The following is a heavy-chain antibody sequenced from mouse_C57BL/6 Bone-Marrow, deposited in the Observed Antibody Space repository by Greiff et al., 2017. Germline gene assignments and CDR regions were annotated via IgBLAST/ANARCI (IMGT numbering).Heavy chain of an antibody. D-gene: IGHD1-1*01. V-gene: IGHV7-3*01. CDR2: IRNKANGYTT. Sequence: EVKLMESGGGLVQPGGSLSLSCAASGFTFTDYYMSWVRQPPGKALEWLGFIRNKANGYTTEYSASVKGRFTISRDNSQSILYLQMNALRAEDSATYYCARYTTQGITTVAFPYYAMDYWGQGTSVTVSS. CDR1: GFTFTDYY. CDR3: ARYTTQGITTVAFPYYAMDY. J-gene: IGHJ4*01.